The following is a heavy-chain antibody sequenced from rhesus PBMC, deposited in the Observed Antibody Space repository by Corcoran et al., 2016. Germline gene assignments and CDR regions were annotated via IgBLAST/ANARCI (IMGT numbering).Heavy chain of an antibody. J-gene: IGHJ5-2*02. D-gene: IGHD3-16*01. V-gene: IGHV1-200*01. CDR3: ARDYYSYNSLDV. Sequence: QVQLVQSGAEVKKPGTSVKVSGKASGYTFTSSDINWVRQAPGQVLEWRGWIAPSNGNAVYAQKFQGRVTMTRDTSTSTAYMELNSLRSEDTAVYYCARDYYSYNSLDVWGRGVLVTVSS. CDR1: GYTFTSSD. CDR2: IAPSNGNA.